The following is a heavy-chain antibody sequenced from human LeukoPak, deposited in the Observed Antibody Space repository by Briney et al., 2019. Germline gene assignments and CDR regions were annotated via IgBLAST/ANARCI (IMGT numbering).Heavy chain of an antibody. D-gene: IGHD5-18*01. CDR1: GGSFSGYY. CDR3: ARDGYSYGSFDY. J-gene: IGHJ4*02. V-gene: IGHV4-34*12. CDR2: IFYSGST. Sequence: KPSETLSLTCAVYGGSFSGYYWSWIRQPPGKGLEWIGNIFYSGSTYYSPSLKSRVTISLDTSKNQFSLKLSSVTAADTAVYYCARDGYSYGSFDYWGQGTLVTVSS.